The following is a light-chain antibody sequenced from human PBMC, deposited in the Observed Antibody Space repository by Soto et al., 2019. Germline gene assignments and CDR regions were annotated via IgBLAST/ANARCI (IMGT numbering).Light chain of an antibody. J-gene: IGLJ1*01. V-gene: IGLV1-44*01. Sequence: QSVLTQPPSASGTPGQRVTISCSGSSSNIGSNTVNWYQQLPGTAPKLLIYSNNQRPSGVPDRFSGSKSGTSASLAISGLQFEDEADYYCAAWDDSLNGNYVFGTGTKVTV. CDR1: SSNIGSNT. CDR3: AAWDDSLNGNYV. CDR2: SNN.